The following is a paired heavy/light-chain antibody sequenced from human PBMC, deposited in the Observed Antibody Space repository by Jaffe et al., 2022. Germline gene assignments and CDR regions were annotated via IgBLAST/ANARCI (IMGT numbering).Heavy chain of an antibody. Sequence: QVQLVQSGAEVKKPGASVKVSCKASGYTFTGYYMHWVRQAPGQGLEWMGWINPNSGGTNYAQKFQGRVTMTRDTSISTAYMELSRLRSDDTAVYYCARGLRPKGIVGATLYYFDYWGQGTLVTVSS. CDR2: INPNSGGT. D-gene: IGHD1-26*01. CDR1: GYTFTGYY. V-gene: IGHV1-2*02. J-gene: IGHJ4*02. CDR3: ARGLRPKGIVGATLYYFDY.
Light chain of an antibody. CDR2: DAS. Sequence: EIVLTQSPATLSLSPGERATLSCRASQSVSSYLAWYQQKPGQAPRLLIYDASNRATGIPARFSGSGSGTDFTLTISSLEPEDFAVYYCQQRSNWPPGITFGQGTRLEIK. V-gene: IGKV3-11*01. CDR1: QSVSSY. J-gene: IGKJ5*01. CDR3: QQRSNWPPGIT.